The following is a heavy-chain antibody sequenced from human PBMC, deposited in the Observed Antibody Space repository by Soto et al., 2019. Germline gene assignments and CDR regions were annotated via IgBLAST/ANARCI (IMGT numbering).Heavy chain of an antibody. CDR2: INHSGST. CDR1: GGSISSGGYY. V-gene: IGHV4-31*03. J-gene: IGHJ6*03. CDR3: ARGPVVAWCSGGSCYPDYYYYYYMDV. Sequence: SETLSLTCTVSGGSISSGGYYWSWIRQHPGKGLEWIGEINHSGSTNYNPSLKSRVTISVDTSKNQFSLKLSSVTAADTAVYYCARGPVVAWCSGGSCYPDYYYYYYMDVWGKGTTVTVSS. D-gene: IGHD2-15*01.